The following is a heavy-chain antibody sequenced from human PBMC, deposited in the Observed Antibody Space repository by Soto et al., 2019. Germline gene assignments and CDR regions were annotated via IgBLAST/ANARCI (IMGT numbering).Heavy chain of an antibody. CDR3: AKTYGFLGGYYFDY. CDR1: GYTFTNYY. D-gene: IGHD3-16*01. V-gene: IGHV1-46*01. J-gene: IGHJ4*02. CDR2: INPSGGST. Sequence: QVQLVQSGAEVKKPRASVKVSCEASGYTFTNYYIHWVRQAPGQGLEWMAVINPSGGSTRYAQKFQGRVTMTRDTSTSTVYIELSSLRSEDRAVYYCAKTYGFLGGYYFDYWGQGTLVTVSS.